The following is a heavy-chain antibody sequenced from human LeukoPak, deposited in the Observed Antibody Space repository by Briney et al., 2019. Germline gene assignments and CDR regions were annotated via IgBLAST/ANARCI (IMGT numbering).Heavy chain of an antibody. J-gene: IGHJ4*02. CDR1: GFTFSTYT. V-gene: IGHV3-30*04. D-gene: IGHD6-6*01. CDR3: AKVVPDY. Sequence: GGSLRLSCAAPGFTFSTYTMYWVRQAPGKGLEWVAVISYDGSNKYYADSVKGRFTISRDNSKNTLYLQMNSLRAEDTAVYYCAKVVPDYWGQGTLVTVSS. CDR2: ISYDGSNK.